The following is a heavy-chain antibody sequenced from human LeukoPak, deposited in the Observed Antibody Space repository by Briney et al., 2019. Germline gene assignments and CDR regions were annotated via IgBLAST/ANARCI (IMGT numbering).Heavy chain of an antibody. CDR2: IYYSGST. CDR1: GGSISSYY. CDR3: ARDGGRSSGIDY. V-gene: IGHV4-59*01. Sequence: SETLSLTCTVSGGSISSYYWSWIRQPPGKGLEWIGYIYYSGSTNYNPSLKSRVTISVDTSKNQFSLKLSSMTAADTAVYYCARDGGRSSGIDYWGQGTLVTVSS. J-gene: IGHJ4*02. D-gene: IGHD6-19*01.